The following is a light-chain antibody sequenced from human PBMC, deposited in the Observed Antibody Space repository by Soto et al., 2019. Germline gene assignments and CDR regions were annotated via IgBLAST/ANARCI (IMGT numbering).Light chain of an antibody. J-gene: IGKJ1*01. Sequence: EIVMTQSPATLSVSRGERATLSCRARQSIGRNLAWYQQRPGQAPRLLIYGASTRATGIPARFSGSGSGTEFTLTISSLQSEDFAVYYCQHYYNWPRTFGQGTKV. V-gene: IGKV3-15*01. CDR2: GAS. CDR3: QHYYNWPRT. CDR1: QSIGRN.